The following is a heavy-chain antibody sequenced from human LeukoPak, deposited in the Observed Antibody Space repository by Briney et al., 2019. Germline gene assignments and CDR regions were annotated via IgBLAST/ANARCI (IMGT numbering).Heavy chain of an antibody. V-gene: IGHV1-18*01. CDR2: ISAYNGNT. D-gene: IGHD4-11*01. CDR3: ARGGSSHTVNRPPADY. CDR1: GYTFTRYG. J-gene: IGHJ4*02. Sequence: GASVKVSCKASGYTFTRYGISWVRQAPGQGLEWRGWISAYNGNTNYAQKLQGRVTMTTDTSTSTAYMELRSLRSDDTAVYYCARGGSSHTVNRPPADYWGQGTLVTVSS.